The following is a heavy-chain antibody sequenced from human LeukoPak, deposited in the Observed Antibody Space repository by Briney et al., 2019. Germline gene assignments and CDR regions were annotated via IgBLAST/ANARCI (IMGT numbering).Heavy chain of an antibody. CDR3: ARGHPYYFDY. CDR1: GFTFSSYA. J-gene: IGHJ4*02. CDR2: SSGSGDST. V-gene: IGHV3-23*01. Sequence: GGSLRLSCAASGFTFSSYAMSWVRQAPGKGLEWVSASSGSGDSTYYADSVKGRFTISRDNSKNTLYLQMNSLRAEDTAVYYCARGHPYYFDYWGQGTLVTVSS.